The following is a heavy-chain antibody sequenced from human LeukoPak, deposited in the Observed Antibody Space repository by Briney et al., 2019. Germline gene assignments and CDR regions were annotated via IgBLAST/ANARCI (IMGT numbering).Heavy chain of an antibody. V-gene: IGHV1-46*01. CDR2: INPSGGST. CDR3: ASDSSGSDAFDI. Sequence: GASVKVSCKASGYTFTSYYMHWVRQAPGQGLEWMGIINPSGGSTSYAQKFQGRVTMTRDMSTSTVYMELSSLRSEDTAVYYCASDSSGSDAFDIWGQGTMVTVSS. J-gene: IGHJ3*02. CDR1: GYTFTSYY. D-gene: IGHD3-22*01.